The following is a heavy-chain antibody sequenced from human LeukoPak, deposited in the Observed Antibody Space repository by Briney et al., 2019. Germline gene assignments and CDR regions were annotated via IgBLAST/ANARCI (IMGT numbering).Heavy chain of an antibody. CDR1: GFTFSSYA. CDR2: ISGSGGST. D-gene: IGHD2-21*01. CDR3: AKGLLGDYYFDY. J-gene: IGHJ4*02. Sequence: GGSLRLSCSASGFTFSSYAMTWVRQAPGKGLDWVSAISGSGGSTYYADSVKGRFTISRDNSKNTLYLQMNSLRAEDTAVYYCAKGLLGDYYFDYWGQGALVTVSS. V-gene: IGHV3-23*01.